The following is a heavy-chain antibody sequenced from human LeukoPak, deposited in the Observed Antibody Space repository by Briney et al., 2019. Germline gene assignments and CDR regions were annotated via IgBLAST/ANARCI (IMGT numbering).Heavy chain of an antibody. CDR2: IYYIGTT. V-gene: IGHV4-59*08. CDR1: GDSISSYY. D-gene: IGHD1-26*01. Sequence: SETLSLTCRVSGDSISSYYWSWLRQPPGKGLEWIGHIYYIGTTTYNPSLRSRVAMSLDMSKNQFSVRLTSVTAADTAIYYCARHLPGGTYPLDSWGQGTLATVSS. CDR3: ARHLPGGTYPLDS. J-gene: IGHJ4*02.